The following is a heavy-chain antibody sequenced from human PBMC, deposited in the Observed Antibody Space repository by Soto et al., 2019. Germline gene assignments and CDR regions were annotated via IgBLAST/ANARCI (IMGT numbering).Heavy chain of an antibody. CDR3: ARDQGIAVAVFDY. J-gene: IGHJ4*02. D-gene: IGHD6-19*01. CDR1: GGSVTSGSYY. Sequence: QVQLQESGPGLVKPSETLSLTCTVSGGSVTSGSYYWSWIRQPPGKGLEWIGYIYNSGSTNYNPSLKSRVTISVDTSKNQISLKLNPVTAADTAVYYCARDQGIAVAVFDYWGQGTLVTVSS. CDR2: IYNSGST. V-gene: IGHV4-61*01.